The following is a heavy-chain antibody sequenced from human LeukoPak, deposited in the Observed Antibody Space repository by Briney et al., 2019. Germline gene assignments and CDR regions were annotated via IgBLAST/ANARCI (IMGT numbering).Heavy chain of an antibody. CDR1: GGTFSSYA. V-gene: IGHV1-69*13. CDR3: ACVVPAAPKGYYYYYMDV. D-gene: IGHD2-2*01. J-gene: IGHJ6*03. Sequence: ASVKVSCKASGGTFSSYAISWVRQAPGQGLEWMGGIIPIFGTANYAQKFQGRVTITADESTSTAYMELSSLRSEDTAVYYCACVVPAAPKGYYYYYMDVWGKGTTVTVSS. CDR2: IIPIFGTA.